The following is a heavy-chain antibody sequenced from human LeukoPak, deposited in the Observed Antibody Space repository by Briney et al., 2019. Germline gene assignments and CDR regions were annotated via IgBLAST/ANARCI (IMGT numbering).Heavy chain of an antibody. CDR3: AKEGSGQHDGVYSETHDAFDI. CDR1: GFTVSSYA. V-gene: IGHV3-23*01. J-gene: IGHJ3*02. CDR2: ISGSGGST. Sequence: GGSLRLSCAASGFTVSSYAMSWVRQAPGKGLEWVSAISGSGGSTYYADSVKGRFTISRDNSKHTLYLQMNSLRAEDTAVYYCAKEGSGQHDGVYSETHDAFDIWGQRTMVTVSS. D-gene: IGHD4-17*01.